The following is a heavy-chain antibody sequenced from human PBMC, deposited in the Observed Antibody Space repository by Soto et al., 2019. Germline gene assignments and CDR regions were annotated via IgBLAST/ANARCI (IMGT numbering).Heavy chain of an antibody. CDR3: ARHVDSTRVYYFGY. CDR2: IYYSGTT. D-gene: IGHD5-18*01. CDR1: GGSISSYY. Sequence: LSLTCTVSGGSISSYYWSWIRQPPGKGLEWIGYIYYSGTTDYNPSLKSRVTISVDRSKNQFSLKLNSVTAADTAVYYCARHVDSTRVYYFGYRGQVTLVTV. V-gene: IGHV4-59*01. J-gene: IGHJ4*02.